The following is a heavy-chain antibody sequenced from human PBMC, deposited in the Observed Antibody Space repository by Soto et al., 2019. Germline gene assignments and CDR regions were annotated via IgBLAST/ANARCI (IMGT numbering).Heavy chain of an antibody. V-gene: IGHV3-30-3*01. J-gene: IGHJ4*02. CDR2: ISYDGSNK. CDR3: ARDQHDYTTVWFDY. CDR1: GFTFSSYA. D-gene: IGHD4-4*01. Sequence: GGSLRLSCAASGFTFSSYAMHWVRQAPGKGLEWVAVISYDGSNKYYADSVKGRFTISRDNSKNTLYLQMNSLRAEDTAVYYCARDQHDYTTVWFDYWGQGNLVTVSS.